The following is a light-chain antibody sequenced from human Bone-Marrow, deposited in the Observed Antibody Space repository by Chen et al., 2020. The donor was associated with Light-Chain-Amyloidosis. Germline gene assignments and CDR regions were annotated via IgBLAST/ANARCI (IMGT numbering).Light chain of an antibody. CDR1: DLPTKY. V-gene: IGLV3-25*03. Sequence: SFELAQPPPVAVSHGQTTRINCTGDDLPTKYAYWYQQKPGQAPVLVIHRDTERPSGISERFSGSSSGSTATLTISGVQAEDEADYHCQSADSSGTYEVIFGGGTKLTVL. CDR3: QSADSSGTYEVI. CDR2: RDT. J-gene: IGLJ2*01.